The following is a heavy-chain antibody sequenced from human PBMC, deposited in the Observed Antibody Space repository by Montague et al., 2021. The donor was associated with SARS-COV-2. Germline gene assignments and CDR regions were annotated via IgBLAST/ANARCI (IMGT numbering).Heavy chain of an antibody. CDR1: GFSLRTSGAG. CDR2: IYWDDDK. D-gene: IGHD4-17*01. CDR3: VHSYADYLFDY. V-gene: IGHV2-5*02. Sequence: PALVKPTQTLTLTCSFSGFSLRTSGAGVGWTRQPPGKALEWLAVIYWDDDKRYSPSLKSRLTITKDTSKSQVVLTMTNMDPVDTATYYCVHSYADYLFDYWGQGTLVSVSS. J-gene: IGHJ4*02.